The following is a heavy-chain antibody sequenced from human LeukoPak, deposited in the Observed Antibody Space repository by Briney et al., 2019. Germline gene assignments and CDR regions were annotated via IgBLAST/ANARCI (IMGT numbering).Heavy chain of an antibody. CDR2: MYDSGNT. D-gene: IGHD3-3*01. CDR3: ARDRGDYDFPFPGTYDL. Sequence: SQTLCLTCTVSGGSISSGTYYYRWIRQSPGKGLEGIGYMYDSGNTFYNPSLKSRVTISVDNSKNLFSLRLNSVTAADTAVYYCARDRGDYDFPFPGTYDLWGQGTMVTVSS. J-gene: IGHJ3*01. V-gene: IGHV4-30-2*05. CDR1: GGSISSGTYY.